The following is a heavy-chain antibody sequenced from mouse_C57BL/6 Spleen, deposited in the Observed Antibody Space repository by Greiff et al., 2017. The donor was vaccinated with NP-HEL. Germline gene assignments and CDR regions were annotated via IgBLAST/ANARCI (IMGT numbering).Heavy chain of an antibody. CDR1: GYSFTDYN. CDR3: ARSSRYYGKWEENAMDY. CDR2: INPNYGTT. V-gene: IGHV1-39*01. D-gene: IGHD2-1*01. J-gene: IGHJ4*01. Sequence: EVQLQQSGPELVKPGASVKISCKASGYSFTDYNMNWVKQSNGKSLEWIGVINPNYGTTSYNQKFKGKATLTVDQSSSTAYMQLNSLTSEDSAVYYCARSSRYYGKWEENAMDYWGQGTSVTVSS.